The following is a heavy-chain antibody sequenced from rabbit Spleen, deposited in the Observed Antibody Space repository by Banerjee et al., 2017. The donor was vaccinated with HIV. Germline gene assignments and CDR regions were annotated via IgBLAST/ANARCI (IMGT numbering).Heavy chain of an antibody. CDR3: ARGEHFSVGFSAFAIYLDL. CDR1: GFDLSSYYY. V-gene: IGHV1S45*01. D-gene: IGHD6-1*01. Sequence: QQQLEESGGGLVKPEGSLTLTCTASGFDLSSYYYMSWVRQAPGKGLEWIASIYAGSSGSTYYPSWAKGRFTIPKISSTTVTLQMTSLTAADTATYFCARGEHFSVGFSAFAIYLDLWGQGTLVTVS. CDR2: IYAGSSGST. J-gene: IGHJ4*01.